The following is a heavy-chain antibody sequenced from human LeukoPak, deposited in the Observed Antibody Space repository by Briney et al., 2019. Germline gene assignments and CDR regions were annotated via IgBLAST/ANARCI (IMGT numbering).Heavy chain of an antibody. CDR1: GFSVTSNY. V-gene: IGHV3-23*01. J-gene: IGHJ3*02. D-gene: IGHD5-12*01. CDR2: ISGSGGST. Sequence: GGSLTLSCAASGFSVTSNYMSWVRQAPGKGLEWVSAISGSGGSTYYADSVKGRFTISRDNSKNTLYLQMNSLRAEDTAVYYCAKDRPEIVATIIDPRVAFDIWGQGTMVTVSS. CDR3: AKDRPEIVATIIDPRVAFDI.